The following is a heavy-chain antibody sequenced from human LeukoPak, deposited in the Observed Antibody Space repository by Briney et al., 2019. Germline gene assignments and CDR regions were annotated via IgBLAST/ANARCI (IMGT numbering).Heavy chain of an antibody. CDR1: GGTFSSYA. CDR2: IIPIFGTA. J-gene: IGHJ6*03. Sequence: ASVKVSCKASGGTFSSYAISWVRQAPGQGLEWMGGIIPIFGTANYAQKLQGRVTITADESTSTAYMELSSLRSEDTAVYYCARGPTGYNWNDVSLRGYYYYYMDVWGKGTTVTVSS. CDR3: ARGPTGYNWNDVSLRGYYYYYMDV. D-gene: IGHD1-1*01. V-gene: IGHV1-69*01.